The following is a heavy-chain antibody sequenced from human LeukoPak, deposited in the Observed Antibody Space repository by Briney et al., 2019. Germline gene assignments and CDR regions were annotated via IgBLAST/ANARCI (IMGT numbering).Heavy chain of an antibody. CDR1: GGSISSYY. J-gene: IGHJ2*01. V-gene: IGHV4-4*07. D-gene: IGHD4-23*01. CDR3: ARGPTYGGNPRSYWYFDL. CDR2: IYTSGST. Sequence: SEALSLTCTVSGGSISSYYWSWIRQPAGKGLEWIGRIYTSGSTNYNPSLKSRVTMSVDTSKNQFSLKLSSVTAADTAVYYCARGPTYGGNPRSYWYFDLWGRGTLVTVSS.